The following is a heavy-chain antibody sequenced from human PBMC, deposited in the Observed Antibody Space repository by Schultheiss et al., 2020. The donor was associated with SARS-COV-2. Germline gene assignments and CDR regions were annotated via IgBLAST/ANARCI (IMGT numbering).Heavy chain of an antibody. V-gene: IGHV4-61*05. CDR2: IYYSGST. D-gene: IGHD4-17*01. J-gene: IGHJ1*01. CDR3: ARGIYGDYVRYFQH. CDR1: GGSISSGYY. Sequence: SETLSLTCTVSGGSISSGYYWGWIRQPPGKGLEWIGYIYYSGSTNYNPSLKSRVTISVDTSKNQFSLKLSSVTAADTAVYYCARGIYGDYVRYFQHWGQGTLVTVSS.